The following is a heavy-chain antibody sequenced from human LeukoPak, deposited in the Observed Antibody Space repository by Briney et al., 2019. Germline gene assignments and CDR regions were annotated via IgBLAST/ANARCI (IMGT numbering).Heavy chain of an antibody. Sequence: PSETLSLTCTVSGGSISSYYWSWIRQPPGKGLEWIGYIYTSGSTNYNPSLKSRVTISVDTSKNQSSLKLSSVTAADTAVYYCARSQRAQPAFDYWGQGTLVTVSS. V-gene: IGHV4-4*09. CDR1: GGSISSYY. J-gene: IGHJ4*02. CDR3: ARSQRAQPAFDY. D-gene: IGHD6-25*01. CDR2: IYTSGST.